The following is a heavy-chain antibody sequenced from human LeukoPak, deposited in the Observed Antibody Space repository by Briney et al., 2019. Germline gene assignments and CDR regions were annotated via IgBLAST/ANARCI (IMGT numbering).Heavy chain of an antibody. CDR2: FLYSGTT. V-gene: IGHV4-39*02. Sequence: PSETLSLTCTVSGGSISGGSISSSSYYWGWIRQSPGKGLEWIGSFLYSGTTYYNPSLMSRVTISVDTSKNQLSLKLISVTAADTAVYYCAREGVERHFDYWGQGTLVTVSS. CDR3: AREGVERHFDY. D-gene: IGHD6-25*01. CDR1: GGSISSSSYY. J-gene: IGHJ4*02.